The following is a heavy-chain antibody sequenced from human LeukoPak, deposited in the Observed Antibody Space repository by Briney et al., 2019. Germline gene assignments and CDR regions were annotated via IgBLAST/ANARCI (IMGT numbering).Heavy chain of an antibody. CDR2: ISAYNGNT. D-gene: IGHD6-6*01. V-gene: IGHV1-18*01. CDR3: ARATRSIAARKGFDP. J-gene: IGHJ5*02. Sequence: ASVTVSCTASGYTFSSYGISWVRQAPGQGLGWMGWISAYNGNTNYAQKLQGRVTMTTDTSTSTAYMELRSLRSDDTAVYYCARATRSIAARKGFDPWGQGTLVTVSS. CDR1: GYTFSSYG.